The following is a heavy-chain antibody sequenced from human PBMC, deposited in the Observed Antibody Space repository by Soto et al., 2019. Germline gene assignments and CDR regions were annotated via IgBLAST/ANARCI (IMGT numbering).Heavy chain of an antibody. J-gene: IGHJ4*01. Sequence: ASVKVSCKASGYTFSRYAMHWVRQAPGQRLEWLGWINVANEKTKYSQDLQGRVTITRDTSTSTAYMELRSLRSDDTAVYYCARERYSGYESYFDYWGHGTLVTVSS. D-gene: IGHD5-12*01. V-gene: IGHV1-3*01. CDR2: INVANEKT. CDR3: ARERYSGYESYFDY. CDR1: GYTFSRYA.